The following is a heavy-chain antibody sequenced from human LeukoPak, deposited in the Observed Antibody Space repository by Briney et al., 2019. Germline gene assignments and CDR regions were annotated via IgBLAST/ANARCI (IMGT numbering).Heavy chain of an antibody. D-gene: IGHD6-13*01. CDR2: INHSGST. CDR3: ARSAVAAAEAFDY. Sequence: SETLSLTCAVYGGSFSGYYWSWIRQPPGKGLEWIGEINHSGSTNYNPSPKSRVTISVDTSKNQFSLKLSSVTAADTAVYYCARSAVAAAEAFDYWGQGTLVTVSS. J-gene: IGHJ4*02. V-gene: IGHV4-34*01. CDR1: GGSFSGYY.